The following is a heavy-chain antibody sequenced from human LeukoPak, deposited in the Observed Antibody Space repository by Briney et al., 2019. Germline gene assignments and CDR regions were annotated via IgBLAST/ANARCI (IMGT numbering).Heavy chain of an antibody. CDR1: GGSISSYY. CDR3: ARIVLGFGELYFDY. Sequence: SETLSLTCTVSGGSISSYYWSWIRQPPGKGLEWIGYIYYSGSTNYNPSLKSRVTISVDTSKNQFSLKLSSVTAADTAVYYCARIVLGFGELYFDYWGQGTLVTVSS. J-gene: IGHJ4*02. V-gene: IGHV4-59*01. CDR2: IYYSGST. D-gene: IGHD3-10*01.